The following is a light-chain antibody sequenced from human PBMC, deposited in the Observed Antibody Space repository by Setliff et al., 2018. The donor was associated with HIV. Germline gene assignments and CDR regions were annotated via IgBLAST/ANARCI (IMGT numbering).Light chain of an antibody. J-gene: IGLJ1*01. V-gene: IGLV2-14*01. CDR3: SSYTSSNTFYV. CDR2: DVG. CDR1: GSDVAGYTY. Sequence: QCALTQPASLSGSPGQSITISCTETGSDVAGYTYVSWYQQHPGKAPKLIIYDVGKRPSGVSNRFSGSKSGNTASLTISGLQAEDEADYYCSSYTSSNTFYVFATGTKVTVL.